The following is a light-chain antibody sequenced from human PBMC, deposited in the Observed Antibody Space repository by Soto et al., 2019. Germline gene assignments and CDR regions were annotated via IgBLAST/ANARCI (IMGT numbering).Light chain of an antibody. CDR2: GAS. Sequence: EIVMTQSPAPLSVSPGERATLSCRASQSVSSNLAWYQQKPCQAPRLLIYGASTMATVIPARFSGSGSGTEFTLTISSLQSEDFAVYDCQQYNNWPYTFGQRTQLAIK. CDR1: QSVSSN. V-gene: IGKV3-15*01. J-gene: IGKJ2*01. CDR3: QQYNNWPYT.